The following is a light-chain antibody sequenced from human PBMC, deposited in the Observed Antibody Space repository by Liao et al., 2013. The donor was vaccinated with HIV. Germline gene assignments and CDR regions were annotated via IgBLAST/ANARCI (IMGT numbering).Light chain of an antibody. CDR1: ELGDKY. V-gene: IGLV3-1*01. J-gene: IGLJ2*01. Sequence: SYELTQPPSVSVSPGQTASITCSGGELGDKYISWYRQKPGQSPVLVIYQDAKRPSGIPERFSGSNSGNTATLTISGTQPTDEADYYCQAWDRNTAIFGGGTKLTVL. CDR2: QDA. CDR3: QAWDRNTAI.